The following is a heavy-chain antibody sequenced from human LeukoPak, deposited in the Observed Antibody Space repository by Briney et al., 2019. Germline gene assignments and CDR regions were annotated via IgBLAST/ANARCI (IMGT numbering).Heavy chain of an antibody. CDR1: GFTFSDYY. CDR2: ISSSSSYT. J-gene: IGHJ3*02. CDR3: ASLIVVVPAAKDAFDI. Sequence: PGGSLRLSCAASGFTFSDYYMSWIRQAPGKGLEWVSYISSSSSYTNYADSVKGRFTISRDNAKNSLYLQMNSLRAEDTAVYYCASLIVVVPAAKDAFDIWGQGTMVTVSS. D-gene: IGHD2-2*01. V-gene: IGHV3-11*03.